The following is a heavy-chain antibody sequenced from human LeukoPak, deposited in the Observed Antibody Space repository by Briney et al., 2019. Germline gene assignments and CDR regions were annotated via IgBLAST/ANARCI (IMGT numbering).Heavy chain of an antibody. CDR2: ISSSSSYI. CDR3: AKGGWSMAQGVNPFDY. V-gene: IGHV3-21*01. CDR1: GFTFSSYS. Sequence: GGSLRLSCAASGFTFSSYSMNWVRQAPGKGLEWVSSISSSSSYIYYADSVKGRFTISRDNAKNSLYVQMNSLRAEDTAVYYCAKGGWSMAQGVNPFDYWGQGTLVTVSS. D-gene: IGHD3-10*01. J-gene: IGHJ4*02.